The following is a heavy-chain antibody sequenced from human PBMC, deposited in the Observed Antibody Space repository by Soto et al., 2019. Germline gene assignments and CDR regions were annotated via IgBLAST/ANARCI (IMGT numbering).Heavy chain of an antibody. CDR1: GYSVTSYC. Sequence: XESLKVTCKGSGYSVTSYCLGWVRQMPGKGLEWMGIIYPGDSDTRYSPSFQGQVTISADKSISTAYLQWSSLKASDTAMYYCARYPIPWELPSYYGMDVRGQGSTVTVSS. D-gene: IGHD1-26*01. V-gene: IGHV5-51*01. J-gene: IGHJ6*02. CDR2: IYPGDSDT. CDR3: ARYPIPWELPSYYGMDV.